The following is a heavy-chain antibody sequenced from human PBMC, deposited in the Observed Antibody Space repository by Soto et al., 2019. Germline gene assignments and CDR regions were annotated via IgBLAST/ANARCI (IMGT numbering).Heavy chain of an antibody. CDR3: ARHTPAISISDH. CDR2: IYYSGST. CDR1: GGSISSSSYY. Sequence: QLQLQESGPGLVKPSETLSLTCTVSGGSISSSSYYWGWIRQPPGKGLEWIGSIYYSGSTYYNPSLKSRVTLSVDPSKNQFSLKLSSVTAADTAVYYCARHTPAISISDHWGQGTLVTVSS. J-gene: IGHJ4*02. D-gene: IGHD2-15*01. V-gene: IGHV4-39*01.